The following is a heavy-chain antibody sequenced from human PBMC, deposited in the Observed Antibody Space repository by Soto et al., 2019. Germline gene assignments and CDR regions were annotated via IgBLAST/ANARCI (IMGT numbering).Heavy chain of an antibody. Sequence: QVQLQESGPGLVKPSETLSLTCTVSGGSINTYYWSWIRQAPGKGLEWIGYIYSSGSTNYNPSLKRRVTISVDTSQNQIHLKLISVTAADMAVYYCARRVTDGYSYGHYWLDSWGQGTLVTVSS. V-gene: IGHV4-59*01. D-gene: IGHD5-18*01. J-gene: IGHJ5*01. CDR3: ARRVTDGYSYGHYWLDS. CDR2: IYSSGST. CDR1: GGSINTYY.